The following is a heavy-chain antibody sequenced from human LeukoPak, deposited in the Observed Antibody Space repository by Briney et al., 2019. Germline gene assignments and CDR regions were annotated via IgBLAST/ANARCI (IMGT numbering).Heavy chain of an antibody. CDR2: ISYDGSNK. D-gene: IGHD5/OR15-5a*01. V-gene: IGHV3-30-3*01. CDR3: ARVYLTRVSVFQGGDPFDY. J-gene: IGHJ4*02. CDR1: GFTFSSYA. Sequence: GGSLRLSCAASGFTFSSYAMHWVRQAPGKGLEWVAVISYDGSNKYYADSVKGRFTISRDNSKNTLYLQMNSLRPEDTAVYYCARVYLTRVSVFQGGDPFDYWGQGTLVTVSS.